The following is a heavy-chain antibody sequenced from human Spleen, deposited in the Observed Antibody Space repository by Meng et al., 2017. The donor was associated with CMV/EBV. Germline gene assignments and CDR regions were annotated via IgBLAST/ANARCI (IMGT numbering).Heavy chain of an antibody. D-gene: IGHD2-2*01. CDR2: IKEDGSEK. CDR1: GFTFSSYA. CDR3: ARSYCSSTSCYGYYYYYGMDV. V-gene: IGHV3-7*01. Sequence: GESLKISCAASGFTFSSYAMHWVRQAPGKGLEWVANIKEDGSEKYYVDSVKGRFTISRDNAKNSLYLQMNSLRAEDTAVYYCARSYCSSTSCYGYYYYYGMDVWGQGTTVTVSS. J-gene: IGHJ6*02.